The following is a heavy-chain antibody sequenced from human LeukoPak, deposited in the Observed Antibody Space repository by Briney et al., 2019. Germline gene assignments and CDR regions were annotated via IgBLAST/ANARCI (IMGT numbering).Heavy chain of an antibody. CDR3: ARSDLYDFWSGYPFDY. Sequence: SVKVSCKASGGTFSSYAISWARQAPGQGLEWMGGIIPIFGTANYAQKFQGRVTITADESTSTAYMELSSLRSEDTAVYYCARSDLYDFWSGYPFDYWGQGTLVTVSS. CDR1: GGTFSSYA. D-gene: IGHD3-3*01. J-gene: IGHJ4*02. CDR2: IIPIFGTA. V-gene: IGHV1-69*01.